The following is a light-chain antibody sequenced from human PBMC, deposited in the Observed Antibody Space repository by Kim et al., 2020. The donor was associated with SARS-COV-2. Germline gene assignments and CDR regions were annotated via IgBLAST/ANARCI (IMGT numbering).Light chain of an antibody. CDR2: GAS. V-gene: IGKV1-39*01. Sequence: SASVGDRVHLTDRATQSVSINLNWYQQRPGKAPRLLIYGASTLQCGVPSRFSGSGSGTGFTLTISSLKTEDFAIYYCQQTFSTLYSFGQGTRLEI. J-gene: IGKJ2*03. CDR1: QSVSIN. CDR3: QQTFSTLYS.